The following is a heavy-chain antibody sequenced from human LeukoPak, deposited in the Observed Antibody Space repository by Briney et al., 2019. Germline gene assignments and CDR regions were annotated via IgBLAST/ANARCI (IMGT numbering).Heavy chain of an antibody. CDR2: IIPIFGTA. CDR1: GYTFTSYY. Sequence: SVKVSCKASGYTFTSYYMHWVRQAPGQGLEWMGGIIPIFGTANYAQKFQGRVTITADESTSTAYMELSSLRSEDTAVYYCAREMCDFWSGYYYYYYGMDVWGQGTTVTVSS. V-gene: IGHV1-69*13. D-gene: IGHD3-3*01. CDR3: AREMCDFWSGYYYYYYGMDV. J-gene: IGHJ6*02.